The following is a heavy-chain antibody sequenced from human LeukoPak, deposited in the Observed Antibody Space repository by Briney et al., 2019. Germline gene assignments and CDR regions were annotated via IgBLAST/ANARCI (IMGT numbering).Heavy chain of an antibody. J-gene: IGHJ4*02. D-gene: IGHD6-19*01. CDR1: GGSISSGGYY. Sequence: SETLSLTCTVSGGSISSGGYYWSWIRQHPGKGLEWIGYIYYSGSTYYNPSLKSRVTISVDTSKNQFSLKLSSVTAADTAVYYCARLAAVAGNLDYWGQGTLVTVSS. CDR2: IYYSGST. CDR3: ARLAAVAGNLDY. V-gene: IGHV4-31*03.